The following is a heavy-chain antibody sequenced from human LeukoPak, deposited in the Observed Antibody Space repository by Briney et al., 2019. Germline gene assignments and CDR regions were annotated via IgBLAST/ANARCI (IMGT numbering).Heavy chain of an antibody. D-gene: IGHD1-26*01. CDR3: AREGLMGATFDY. V-gene: IGHV1-69*13. CDR1: GGTFISYA. Sequence: SVKVSCKASGGTFISYAISWVRQAPGQGLEWMGGIIPIFGTANYAQKFQGRVTITADESTSTAYMELSSLRSEDTAVYYCAREGLMGATFDYWGQGTLVTVSS. J-gene: IGHJ4*02. CDR2: IIPIFGTA.